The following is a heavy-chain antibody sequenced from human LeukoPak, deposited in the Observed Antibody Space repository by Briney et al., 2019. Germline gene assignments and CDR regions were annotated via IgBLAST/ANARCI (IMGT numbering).Heavy chain of an antibody. CDR2: IKSKSDGGTT. CDR3: AADPPAGSSGIDY. J-gene: IGHJ4*02. CDR1: GVTFSNAW. Sequence: PGGSLRLSCVGSGVTFSNAWMNWVRQAPGKGLEWVGHIKSKSDGGTTDYAGPVQGRFTISRDDSKTTLFLQMNSLRTDDTAVYYCAADPPAGSSGIDYWGQGALVTVSS. D-gene: IGHD6-13*01. V-gene: IGHV3-15*01.